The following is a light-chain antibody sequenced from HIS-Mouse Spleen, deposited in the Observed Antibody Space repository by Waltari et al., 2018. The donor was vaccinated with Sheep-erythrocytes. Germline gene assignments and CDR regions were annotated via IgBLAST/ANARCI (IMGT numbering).Light chain of an antibody. Sequence: DIQMTQSPSSLSASVVDRVTITCRASQGIRNDLDWYQQKPGKAPKRLIYAASSLQSGVPSRFSGSGSGTEFTLTISSLQPEDFATYYCLQHNSYPYTFGQGTKLEIK. CDR3: LQHNSYPYT. CDR2: AAS. V-gene: IGKV1-17*01. J-gene: IGKJ2*01. CDR1: QGIRND.